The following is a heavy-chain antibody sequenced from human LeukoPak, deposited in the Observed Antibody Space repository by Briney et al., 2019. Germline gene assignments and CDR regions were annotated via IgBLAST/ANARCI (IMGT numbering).Heavy chain of an antibody. CDR2: ISWNSGSV. CDR3: AKDIRDGVQLWLIGGYAFDI. CDR1: GFTFDDYA. J-gene: IGHJ3*02. V-gene: IGHV3-9*01. D-gene: IGHD5-18*01. Sequence: PGRSLRLSCAASGFTFDDYAMHWVRQAPGKGLEWVSGISWNSGSVGYADSVKGRFTISRDNAKNSLYLQMNSLRAEDTALYYCAKDIRDGVQLWLIGGYAFDIWGLGTMVTVSS.